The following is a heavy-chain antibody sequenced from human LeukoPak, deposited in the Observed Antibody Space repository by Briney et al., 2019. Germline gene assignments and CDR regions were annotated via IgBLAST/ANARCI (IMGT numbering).Heavy chain of an antibody. Sequence: PGGSLRLSCAASGFTFSSYSMNWVRQAPGKGLEWVSSISSSSSYIYYADSVKGRFTISRDNAKNSLYLQMNSLRAEDTAVYYCARVWEGLPGATSITYYYYYGMDVWGQGTTVTVSS. J-gene: IGHJ6*02. CDR2: ISSSSSYI. CDR1: GFTFSSYS. CDR3: ARVWEGLPGATSITYYYYYGMDV. V-gene: IGHV3-21*01. D-gene: IGHD5-12*01.